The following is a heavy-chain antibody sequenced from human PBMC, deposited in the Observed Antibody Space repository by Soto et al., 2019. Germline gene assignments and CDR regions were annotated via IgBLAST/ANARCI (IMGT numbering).Heavy chain of an antibody. CDR3: AKDPLVLNWFDP. D-gene: IGHD3-10*02. Sequence: EVQLLESGGGLVQPGGSLRLSCAASGFTFSSYAMSWVRQAPGKGLEWVSAISGSGGSTYYADSAKGRFTISRDNSKNKLYLQMNSLRAEDTAVYYCAKDPLVLNWFDPWGQGTLVTVSS. J-gene: IGHJ5*02. V-gene: IGHV3-23*01. CDR1: GFTFSSYA. CDR2: ISGSGGST.